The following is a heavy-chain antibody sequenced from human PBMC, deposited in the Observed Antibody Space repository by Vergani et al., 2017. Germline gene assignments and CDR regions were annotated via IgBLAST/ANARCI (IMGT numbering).Heavy chain of an antibody. CDR2: IWYDGSNK. Sequence: QVQLVESGGGVVQPGRSLRLSCTAAGFTFSSYGIHWVRQAPGKGLEWVAVIWYDGSNKYYADSVKGRFTISRDNAKNSLYLQMNSLRAEDTAVYYCARALPVAAFDIWGQGTMVTVSS. J-gene: IGHJ3*02. V-gene: IGHV3-33*01. CDR1: GFTFSSYG. CDR3: ARALPVAAFDI.